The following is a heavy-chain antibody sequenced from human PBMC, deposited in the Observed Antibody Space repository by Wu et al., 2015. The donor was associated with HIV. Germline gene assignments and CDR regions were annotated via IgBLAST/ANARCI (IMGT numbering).Heavy chain of an antibody. CDR2: INPNSGGT. D-gene: IGHD5/OR15-5a*01. J-gene: IGHJ4*02. CDR1: GYTFTGYY. V-gene: IGHV1-2*02. Sequence: QEHLVQSGAEVKKPGASMKVSCKASGYTFTGYYVHWVRQAPGQGLEWMGWINPNSGGTNYAQKFQGRVTMTRDTSISTAYMELSRLRSDDTAVYYCARDTLLRNHYFDYWGQGTLVTVSS. CDR3: ARDTLLRNHYFDY.